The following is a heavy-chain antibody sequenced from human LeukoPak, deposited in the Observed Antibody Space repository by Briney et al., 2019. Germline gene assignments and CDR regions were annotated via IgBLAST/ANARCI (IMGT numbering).Heavy chain of an antibody. V-gene: IGHV4-31*03. CDR3: ARAALYGDYVRGYYFDY. J-gene: IGHJ4*02. CDR1: GGSISRGGYY. Sequence: SETLSLTCTVSGGSISRGGYYWSWIRQHPGKGLEWIGYIYYSGSTYYNPSLKSRVTISVDTSKNQFSLKLSSVTAADTAVYYCARAALYGDYVRGYYFDYWGQGTLVTVSS. CDR2: IYYSGST. D-gene: IGHD4-17*01.